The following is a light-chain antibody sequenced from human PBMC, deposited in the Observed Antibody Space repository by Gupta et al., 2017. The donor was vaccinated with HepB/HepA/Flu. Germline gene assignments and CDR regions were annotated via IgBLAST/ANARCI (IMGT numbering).Light chain of an antibody. CDR1: SSDVGGYNY. CDR3: SSYAGSNICV. V-gene: IGLV2-8*01. CDR2: EII. Sequence: QSALTQPPPASGAPGQSVTISCTGTSSDVGGYNYVSWYQRHPGKAPKVIIYEIIKRPPAVPDGFSGSRSGNTASLPVSGLQADDEAEYYCSSYAGSNICVFGTGTTVTVL. J-gene: IGLJ1*01.